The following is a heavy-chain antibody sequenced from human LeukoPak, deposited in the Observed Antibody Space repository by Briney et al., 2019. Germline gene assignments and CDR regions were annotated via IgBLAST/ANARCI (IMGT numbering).Heavy chain of an antibody. J-gene: IGHJ6*02. CDR2: ISYDGSNK. V-gene: IGHV3-30*18. D-gene: IGHD3-9*01. Sequence: GRSLRLSCAASGFTFSSYGMHWVRQAPGKGLEWVAVISYDGSNKYYADPVKGRFTISRDNSKNTLYLQMNSLRAEDTAVYYCAKDVYRGDYDILTGQVGMDVWGQGTTVTVSS. CDR1: GFTFSSYG. CDR3: AKDVYRGDYDILTGQVGMDV.